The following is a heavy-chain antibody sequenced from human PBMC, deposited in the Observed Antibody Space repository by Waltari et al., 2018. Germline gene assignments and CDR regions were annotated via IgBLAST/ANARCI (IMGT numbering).Heavy chain of an antibody. Sequence: EVQLVQSGAEVKKPGATVKISCKVSGYTFTDYYMHWVQQAPGKGLEWMGLGAPEGGETIYAEKRQSRDTITADTSTDTAYRELSNLRSEYTAVCYCATPVYYGSGRGAFDIWGQGTMVTVSS. CDR2: GAPEGGET. CDR1: GYTFTDYY. J-gene: IGHJ3*02. CDR3: ATPVYYGSGRGAFDI. D-gene: IGHD3-10*01. V-gene: IGHV1-69-2*01.